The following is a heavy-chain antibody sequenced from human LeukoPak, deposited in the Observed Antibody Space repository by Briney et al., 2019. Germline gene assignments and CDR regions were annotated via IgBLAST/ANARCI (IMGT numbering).Heavy chain of an antibody. J-gene: IGHJ4*02. V-gene: IGHV3-23*01. CDR3: AKGVSGYGSGRPFDY. D-gene: IGHD3-10*01. Sequence: GGSLRLSCAASGFTFSSYAMIWVRQAPGKGLEWVSLISDSGTSTYYPDSVKGRFAISRDNSKNTVYLQMNSLRAEDTAVYYCAKGVSGYGSGRPFDYWGQGTLVTVSS. CDR2: ISDSGTST. CDR1: GFTFSSYA.